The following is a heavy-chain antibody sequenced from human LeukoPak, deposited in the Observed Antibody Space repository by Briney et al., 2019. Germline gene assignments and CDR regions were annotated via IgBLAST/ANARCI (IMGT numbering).Heavy chain of an antibody. CDR2: IIPIFGTA. CDR1: VGTFSSYA. CDR3: ARGVVVAATTKWFDP. D-gene: IGHD2-15*01. Sequence: SSVKVSCKASVGTFSSYAISWVRQAPGQGLEWMGGIIPIFGTANYAQKFQGRVTITTDESTSTAYMELSSLRSEDTAVYYCARGVVVAATTKWFDPWGQGTLVTVSS. V-gene: IGHV1-69*05. J-gene: IGHJ5*02.